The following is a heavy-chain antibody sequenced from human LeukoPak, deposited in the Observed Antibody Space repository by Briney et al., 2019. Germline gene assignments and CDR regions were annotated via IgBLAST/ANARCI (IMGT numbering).Heavy chain of an antibody. D-gene: IGHD6-6*01. CDR1: GFTFSSYG. CDR3: AKGPLVYSSSSFDY. CDR2: IRYDGSNK. V-gene: IGHV3-30*02. Sequence: PGGSLRLSCAASGFTFSSYGMHWVRQAPGKGLEWVAFIRYDGSNKYYADSVKGRFTISRDNSKNTLYLQMNSLRAEDTAVYYCAKGPLVYSSSSFDYWGQGTLVTVSS. J-gene: IGHJ4*02.